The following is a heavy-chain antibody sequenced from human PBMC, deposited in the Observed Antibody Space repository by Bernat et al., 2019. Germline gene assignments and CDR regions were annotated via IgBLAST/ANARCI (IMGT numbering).Heavy chain of an antibody. CDR2: IYYSGST. D-gene: IGHD6-19*01. J-gene: IGHJ4*02. CDR3: ARQSAVAGTSDFDY. CDR1: GGSISSSSYY. V-gene: IGHV4-39*01. Sequence: QLQLQESGPGLVKPSETLSLTCTVSGGSISSSSYYRGWIRQPPGKGLEWIGSIYYSGSTYYNPSLKSRVTISVDTSKNQFSLKLSSVTAADTAVYYCARQSAVAGTSDFDYWGQGTLVTVSS.